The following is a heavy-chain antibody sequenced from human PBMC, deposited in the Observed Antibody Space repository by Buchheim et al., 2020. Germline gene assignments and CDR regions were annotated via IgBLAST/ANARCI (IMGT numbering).Heavy chain of an antibody. CDR1: GFTFSSYW. CDR2: IKQDGSEK. D-gene: IGHD2-15*01. Sequence: EVQLVESGGGLVQPGGSLRLSCAASGFTFSSYWMSWVRQAPGKGLEWVANIKQDGSEKYYVDSVKGRFTISRDNAKNSLYLQMNSLRAEDTAVYYCARDPHVCSGGSCYSLDYFDYWGQGTL. J-gene: IGHJ4*02. V-gene: IGHV3-7*01. CDR3: ARDPHVCSGGSCYSLDYFDY.